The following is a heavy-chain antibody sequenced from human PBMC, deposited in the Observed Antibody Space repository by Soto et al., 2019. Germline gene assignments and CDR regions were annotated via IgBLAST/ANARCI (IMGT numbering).Heavy chain of an antibody. CDR1: GFTFSSYW. CDR2: INSDGSST. J-gene: IGHJ4*02. D-gene: IGHD6-19*01. V-gene: IGHV3-74*01. Sequence: AGGSLRLSCAASGFTFSSYWMHWVRRAPGKGLVWVSRINSDGSSTTYADSVKGRFTISRDNAKNTLYLQMNSLRAGDTAVYFCARDPAPAGWYDYWGQGTLVTVSS. CDR3: ARDPAPAGWYDY.